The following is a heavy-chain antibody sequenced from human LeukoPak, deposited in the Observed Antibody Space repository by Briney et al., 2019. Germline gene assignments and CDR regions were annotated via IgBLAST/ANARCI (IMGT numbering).Heavy chain of an antibody. D-gene: IGHD3-10*01. Sequence: RAGGSLRLSCAASGFTFSSYGMHWVRQAPGKGLEWVAVISYDGSNKYYADSVKGRFTISRDNSKNTLYLQMNSLRAEDTAVYYCAKAGVGAAIAYFDYWGQGTLVTVSP. CDR1: GFTFSSYG. J-gene: IGHJ4*02. CDR3: AKAGVGAAIAYFDY. V-gene: IGHV3-30*18. CDR2: ISYDGSNK.